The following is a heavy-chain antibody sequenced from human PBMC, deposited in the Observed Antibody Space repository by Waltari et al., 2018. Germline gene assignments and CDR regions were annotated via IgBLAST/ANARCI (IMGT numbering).Heavy chain of an antibody. CDR2: IIPLFGIV. J-gene: IGHJ4*02. CDR3: ASGKWELGVYYFES. CDR1: GVTFNTYA. D-gene: IGHD1-26*01. V-gene: IGHV1-69*04. Sequence: QVQVVQSGAEVKKPGSSVNVSCKASGVTFNTYAINWVRQAPGQGPEWLGRIIPLFGIVDYAQKFQGRVTITADKSTNTVYMDLSSLRSVDTAVYYCASGKWELGVYYFESWGQGTLVSVSS.